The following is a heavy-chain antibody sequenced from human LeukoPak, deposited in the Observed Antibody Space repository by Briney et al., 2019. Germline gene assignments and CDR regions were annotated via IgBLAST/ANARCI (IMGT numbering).Heavy chain of an antibody. D-gene: IGHD2-15*01. CDR1: GGSISSSSYY. V-gene: IGHV4-39*07. CDR3: ARAPRGYCSGGSCYSEAFDI. Sequence: PSETLSLTCTVSGGSISSSSYYWGWIRQPPGKGLEWIGNIYYSGSTYYNPSLKSRVTISVDTSKNQFSLKLSSVTAADTAVYYCARAPRGYCSGGSCYSEAFDIWGQGTMVTVSS. J-gene: IGHJ3*02. CDR2: IYYSGST.